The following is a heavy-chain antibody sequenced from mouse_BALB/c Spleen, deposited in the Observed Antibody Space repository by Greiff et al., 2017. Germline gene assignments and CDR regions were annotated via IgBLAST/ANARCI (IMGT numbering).Heavy chain of an antibody. CDR3: ARERYYYGSLYFDY. V-gene: IGHV2-9*02. CDR2: IWAGGST. D-gene: IGHD1-1*01. CDR1: GFSLTSYG. J-gene: IGHJ2*01. Sequence: QVQLQESGPGLVAPSQSLSITCTVSGFSLTSYGVHWVRQPPGKGLEWLGVIWAGGSTNYNSALMSRLSISKDNSKSQVFLKMNSLQTDDTAMYYCARERYYYGSLYFDYWGQGTTLTVSS.